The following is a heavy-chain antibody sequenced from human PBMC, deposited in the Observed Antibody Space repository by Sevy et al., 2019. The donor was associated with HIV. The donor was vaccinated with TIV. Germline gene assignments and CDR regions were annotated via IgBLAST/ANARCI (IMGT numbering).Heavy chain of an antibody. Sequence: GGSLRLSCAASGFTFSNAWMSWVRQAPGKGLEWVGRIKSKTDGGTTDYAAPVKGRFTISRDDSKNTLYLQMNSLKTEDTAVYYCTTNTYYYDSRGYPNAFDIWGQRTMVTVSS. CDR3: TTNTYYYDSRGYPNAFDI. CDR2: IKSKTDGGTT. V-gene: IGHV3-15*01. CDR1: GFTFSNAW. D-gene: IGHD3-22*01. J-gene: IGHJ3*02.